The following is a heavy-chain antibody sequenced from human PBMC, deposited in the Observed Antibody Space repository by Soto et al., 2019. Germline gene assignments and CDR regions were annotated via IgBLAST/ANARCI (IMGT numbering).Heavy chain of an antibody. J-gene: IGHJ3*02. CDR2: ILVGGST. CDR3: AKATAPSGGAFDI. D-gene: IGHD1-1*01. Sequence: LRLSCAASGFICSSYDMSWVRQAPGKGLEWVSTILVGGSTHYEDSVTGRFTISRDTSKNTVFLQMNSLTAGGTAVYYCAKATAPSGGAFDICGQGTMVTVSS. CDR1: GFICSSYD. V-gene: IGHV3-23*01.